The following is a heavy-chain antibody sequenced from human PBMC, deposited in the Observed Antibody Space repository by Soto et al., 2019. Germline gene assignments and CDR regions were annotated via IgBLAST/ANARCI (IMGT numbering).Heavy chain of an antibody. J-gene: IGHJ3*02. Sequence: EVQLLESGGGLVQPGGSLRLSCAASGFTFSSYAMSWVRQAPGKGLEWVSAISGSGGSTYYADSVKGRFTISRDNSKNTLYLQMNSLSAEDTAVYYCAKGKYFDWLSHDAFDIWGQGTMVTVSS. CDR3: AKGKYFDWLSHDAFDI. D-gene: IGHD3-9*01. CDR2: ISGSGGST. V-gene: IGHV3-23*01. CDR1: GFTFSSYA.